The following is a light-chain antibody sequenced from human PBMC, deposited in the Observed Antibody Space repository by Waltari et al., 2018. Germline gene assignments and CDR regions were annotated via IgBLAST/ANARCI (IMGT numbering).Light chain of an antibody. J-gene: IGKJ4*01. Sequence: DIQMTQSPSSLSASVGDRVTITCRASQGISNSLAWYQQKPGKAPKLLLYAASRVESGVPSRFSGSGSGTDYTLTISSLQPEDFATYYCQQYYSPLTFGGGTKVEIK. CDR1: QGISNS. V-gene: IGKV1-NL1*01. CDR2: AAS. CDR3: QQYYSPLT.